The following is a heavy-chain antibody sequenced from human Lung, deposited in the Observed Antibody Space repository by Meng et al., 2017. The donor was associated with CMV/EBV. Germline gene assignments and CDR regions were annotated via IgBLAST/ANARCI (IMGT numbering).Heavy chain of an antibody. CDR2: IYPDDSDT. J-gene: IGHJ3*02. D-gene: IGHD2-2*01. V-gene: IGHV5-51*01. CDR3: ARRSSTSLEDAFDI. CDR1: GYSFTSYW. Sequence: KVSCKGSGYSFTSYWIGWVRQMPGKGLEWMGIIYPDDSDTRYSPSFQGQVTISDDKSISTAYLQLSSLKASDTAMYYCARRSSTSLEDAFDIWGQGAMVTVSS.